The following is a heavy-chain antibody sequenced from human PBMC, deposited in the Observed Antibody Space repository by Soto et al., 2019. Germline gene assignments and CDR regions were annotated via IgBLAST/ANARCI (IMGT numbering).Heavy chain of an antibody. CDR1: GYTFTSYY. J-gene: IGHJ5*02. Sequence: SVQVSCKASGYTFTSYYMHWVRQAPGQGLEWMGIINPSGGSTSYAQKLQGRVTMTRDTSTSTVYMELSSLRSEDTAVYYCARALYFSGYTSDWFDPWGQGTLVIVSS. CDR3: ARALYFSGYTSDWFDP. CDR2: INPSGGST. D-gene: IGHD3-22*01. V-gene: IGHV1-46*01.